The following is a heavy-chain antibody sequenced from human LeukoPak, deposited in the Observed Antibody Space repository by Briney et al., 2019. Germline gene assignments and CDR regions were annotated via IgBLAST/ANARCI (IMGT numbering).Heavy chain of an antibody. V-gene: IGHV4-34*01. D-gene: IGHD6-6*01. CDR3: ARDGSSSESY. CDR1: GGSFSGYY. J-gene: IGHJ4*02. Sequence: SETLSFTCAVYGGSFSGYYWSWIRQPPGKGLEWIGEINHSGSTNYNPSLKSRVTISVDTSKNQFSLKLSSVTAADTAVYYCARDGSSSESYWGQGTLVTVSS. CDR2: INHSGST.